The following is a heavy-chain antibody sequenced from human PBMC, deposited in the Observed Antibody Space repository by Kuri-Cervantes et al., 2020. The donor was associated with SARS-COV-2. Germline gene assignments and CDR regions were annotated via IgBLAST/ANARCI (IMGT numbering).Heavy chain of an antibody. CDR1: GYSFTSYW. CDR3: ARLGNIWFGELLTPLPDQ. V-gene: IGHV5-51*01. Sequence: GESLKISCKGSGYSFTSYWIGWVRQMPGKGLEWMGIIYPGDSDTRYSPSFQGQVTISADKSISTAYLQWSSLKASDTAMYYCARLGNIWFGELLTPLPDQWGQGILVTVSS. D-gene: IGHD3-10*01. J-gene: IGHJ4*02. CDR2: IYPGDSDT.